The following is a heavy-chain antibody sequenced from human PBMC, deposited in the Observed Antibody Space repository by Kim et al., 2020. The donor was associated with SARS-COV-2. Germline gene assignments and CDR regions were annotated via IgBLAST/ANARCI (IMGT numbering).Heavy chain of an antibody. Sequence: ITHANALKCRDSISGDTAKNSLYLQINSLRAEDTAVYYCARGYSSGWVDYWGQGTLVTVSS. CDR2: I. CDR3: ARGYSSGWVDY. V-gene: IGHV3-21*01. D-gene: IGHD6-19*01. J-gene: IGHJ4*02.